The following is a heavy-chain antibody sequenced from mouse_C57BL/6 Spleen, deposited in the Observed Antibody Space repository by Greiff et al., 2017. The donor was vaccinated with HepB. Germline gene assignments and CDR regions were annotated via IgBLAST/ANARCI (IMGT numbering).Heavy chain of an antibody. CDR2: IYPGSGST. D-gene: IGHD2-5*01. V-gene: IGHV1-55*01. CDR1: GYTFTSYW. Sequence: QVQLKQSGAELVKPGASVKMSCKASGYTFTSYWITWVKQRPGQGLEWIGDIYPGSGSTNYNEKFKSKATLTVDTSSSTAYMQLSSLTSEDSAVYYCANSNPYYAMDYWGQGTSVTVSS. CDR3: ANSNPYYAMDY. J-gene: IGHJ4*01.